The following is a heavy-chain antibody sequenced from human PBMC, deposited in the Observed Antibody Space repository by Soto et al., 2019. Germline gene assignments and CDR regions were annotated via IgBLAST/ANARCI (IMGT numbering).Heavy chain of an antibody. CDR2: INPSGGST. J-gene: IGHJ4*02. D-gene: IGHD5-12*01. Sequence: ASVKVSCKASGYTFTSYYMHWVRQAPGQGLEWMGIINPSGGSTSYAQKFQGRVTMTRDTSTSTVYMELSSLRSEDTAVYYCAIDHSPRRVATTVYYFDYWGQGTLVTVSS. CDR1: GYTFTSYY. V-gene: IGHV1-46*03. CDR3: AIDHSPRRVATTVYYFDY.